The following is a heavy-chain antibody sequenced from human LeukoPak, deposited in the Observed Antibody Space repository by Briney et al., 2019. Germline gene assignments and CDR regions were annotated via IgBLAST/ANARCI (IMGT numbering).Heavy chain of an antibody. CDR2: ISGSGGST. V-gene: IGHV3-23*01. CDR1: GGSISSYY. J-gene: IGHJ6*03. Sequence: ETLSLTCTVSGGSISSYYWSWVRQAPGKGLEWVSAISGSGGSTYYADSVKGRFTISRDNSKNTLYLQMNSLRAEDTAVYYCAKSSNVVRGYMDVWGKGTTVTVSS. D-gene: IGHD3-10*01. CDR3: AKSSNVVRGYMDV.